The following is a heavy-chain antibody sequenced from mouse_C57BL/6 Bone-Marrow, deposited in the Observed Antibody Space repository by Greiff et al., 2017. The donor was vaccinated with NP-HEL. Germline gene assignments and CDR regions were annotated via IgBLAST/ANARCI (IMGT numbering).Heavy chain of an antibody. V-gene: IGHV1-7*01. J-gene: IGHJ2*01. CDR2: INPSSGYT. CDR1: GYTFTSYW. Sequence: QVQLQQSGAELAKPGASVKLSCKASGYTFTSYWMHWVKQRPGQGLEWIGYINPSSGYTKYNQKFKDKATLTADKSSSTAYMQLSSLTYEDSAVYYCARRAAQAPYYVDYWGQGTTLTVSS. D-gene: IGHD3-2*02. CDR3: ARRAAQAPYYVDY.